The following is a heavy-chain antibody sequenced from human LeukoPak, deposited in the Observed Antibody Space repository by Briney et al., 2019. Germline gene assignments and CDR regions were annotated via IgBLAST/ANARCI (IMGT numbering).Heavy chain of an antibody. CDR2: ISWNSGSI. V-gene: IGHV3-9*01. CDR1: GFTVSSNY. J-gene: IGHJ4*02. CDR3: AKDIYHGSGSYYDY. Sequence: GGSLRLSCAASGFTVSSNYMSWVRQAPGKGLEWVSGISWNSGSIGYADSVKGRFTISRDNAKNSLYLQMNSLRAEDTALYYCAKDIYHGSGSYYDYWGQGALVTVSS. D-gene: IGHD3-10*01.